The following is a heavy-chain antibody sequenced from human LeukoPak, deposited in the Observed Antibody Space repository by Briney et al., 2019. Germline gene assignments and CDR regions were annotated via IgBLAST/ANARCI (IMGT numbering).Heavy chain of an antibody. V-gene: IGHV7-4-1*02. CDR2: INTNTGNP. J-gene: IGHJ4*02. D-gene: IGHD3-9*01. Sequence: GASVKVSCKASGYTFTSYAMNWVRQAPGQGLEWMGWINTNTGNPTYAQGFTGRFVFSLDTSVSTAYLQISSLKAEDTAVYYCARDLTHYDILTGTSGDYWGQGTLVTVSS. CDR3: ARDLTHYDILTGTSGDY. CDR1: GYTFTSYA.